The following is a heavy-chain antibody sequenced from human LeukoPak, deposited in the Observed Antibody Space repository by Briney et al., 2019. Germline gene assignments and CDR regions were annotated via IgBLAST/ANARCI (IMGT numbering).Heavy chain of an antibody. CDR1: GFTVSSNY. CDR3: ARADYYDSSGYNDY. J-gene: IGHJ4*02. CDR2: IYSGGNT. Sequence: PGGSLRLSCAASGFTVSSNYMSWVRQAPGKGLEWVSVIYSGGNTFYAASVKGRFTDSRDNSKNTLYLQMTSLRAEDTAVYYCARADYYDSSGYNDYWGQATQVTVSS. D-gene: IGHD3-22*01. V-gene: IGHV3-53*01.